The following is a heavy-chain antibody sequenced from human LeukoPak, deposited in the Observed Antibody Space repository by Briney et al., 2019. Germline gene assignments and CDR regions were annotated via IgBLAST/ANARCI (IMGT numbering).Heavy chain of an antibody. D-gene: IGHD3-9*01. Sequence: TGGSLRLSCAASGFTFSSYAMSWVRQAPGKGLEWVAGISGSGDSTDYADSVKGRFTISRDNSKNTLYLQMNSLRAEDTAVYYCAVSVRFERVWHYFNNWGQGTQVTVSS. CDR1: GFTFSSYA. J-gene: IGHJ4*02. CDR2: ISGSGDST. CDR3: AVSVRFERVWHYFNN. V-gene: IGHV3-23*01.